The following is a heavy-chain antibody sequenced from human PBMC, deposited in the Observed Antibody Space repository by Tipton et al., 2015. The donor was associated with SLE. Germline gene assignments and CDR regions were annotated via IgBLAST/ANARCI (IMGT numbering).Heavy chain of an antibody. V-gene: IGHV4-61*02. Sequence: TLSLTCTVSGGSISSGSYYWSWIRQPAGKGLEWIGRIYTSGSTSYNPSLKSRVTITVNTSKNQFSLKLSSVTAADTAVYYCARDQRTVAGRGYFDYWGQWTLVTVSS. J-gene: IGHJ4*03. CDR3: ARDQRTVAGRGYFDY. CDR2: IYTSGST. D-gene: IGHD6-19*01. CDR1: GGSISSGSYY.